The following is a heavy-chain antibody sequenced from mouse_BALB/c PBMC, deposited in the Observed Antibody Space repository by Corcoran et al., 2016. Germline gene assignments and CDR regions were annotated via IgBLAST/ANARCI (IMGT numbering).Heavy chain of an antibody. CDR3: ARRGYDAMDY. V-gene: IGHV1-39*01. CDR2: INPYYGST. J-gene: IGHJ4*01. CDR1: GYSFTDYI. Sequence: EIQLQQTGPELVKPGASVKISCKASGYSFTDYIMLWVKQSHGKSLEWIGNINPYYGSTSYNLKFKGKATLTVDKSSSTAYMQLNSLTSEDSAVYYCARRGYDAMDYWGQGTSVTVSS.